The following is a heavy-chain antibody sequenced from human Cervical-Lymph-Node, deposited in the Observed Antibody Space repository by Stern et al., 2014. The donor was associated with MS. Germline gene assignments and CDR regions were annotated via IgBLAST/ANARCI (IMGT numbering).Heavy chain of an antibody. CDR3: ATSAGFYSAMDV. D-gene: IGHD2-21*01. V-gene: IGHV1-69*01. J-gene: IGHJ6*02. CDR2: IIPIVGTA. CDR1: GGTFSNSA. Sequence: VQLVQSGAEVKKPGASVKVSCRASGGTFSNSAFSWIRQAPGQGLEWMGSIIPIVGTATYAQRFQGRVTISAPESTKTAYMELSRLRSEATAVYYCATSAGFYSAMDVWGPGTTVAVSS.